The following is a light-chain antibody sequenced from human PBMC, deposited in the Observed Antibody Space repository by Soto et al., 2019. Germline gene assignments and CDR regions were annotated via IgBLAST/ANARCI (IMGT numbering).Light chain of an antibody. J-gene: IGKJ1*01. CDR2: AAS. V-gene: IGKV3-15*01. CDR1: QSVSSN. CDR3: QQYDSYWGP. Sequence: EGAMTQNQATLSVSPGERGTLSCRASQSVSSNLAWYQQKPGQAPRLLIYAASARATGIPARFSGSGSGTEFTLTISSLQPDDFATYYCQQYDSYWGPFGQGTKVDIK.